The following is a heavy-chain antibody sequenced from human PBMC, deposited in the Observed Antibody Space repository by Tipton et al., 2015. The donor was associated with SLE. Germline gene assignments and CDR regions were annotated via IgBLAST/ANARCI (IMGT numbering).Heavy chain of an antibody. V-gene: IGHV3-9*01. J-gene: IGHJ4*02. D-gene: IGHD1-7*01. CDR3: ARDHGGTTGVDY. CDR1: GFTFDEYA. Sequence: SLRLSCAASGFTFDEYAMNWVRQAPGKGLEWVSGISWNSGSIGYADSLEGRFTASRDNAKNTLYLLINSLRAEDTAVYYCARDHGGTTGVDYWGQGTLVTVSS. CDR2: ISWNSGSI.